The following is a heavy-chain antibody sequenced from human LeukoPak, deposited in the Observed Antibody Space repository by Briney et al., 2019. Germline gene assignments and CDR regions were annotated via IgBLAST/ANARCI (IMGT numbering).Heavy chain of an antibody. CDR1: GYTFTNYY. J-gene: IGHJ5*02. CDR2: INPNSGGT. D-gene: IGHD5-24*01. V-gene: IGHV1-2*02. Sequence: ASVKVSCKASGYTFTNYYIHWVRQAPGQGLEWMGWINPNSGGTNYAQKFQGRVTMTRDTSISTAYMELSRLRSDDTAVYYCARGERWLQLRGDWFDPWGQGTLVTVSS. CDR3: ARGERWLQLRGDWFDP.